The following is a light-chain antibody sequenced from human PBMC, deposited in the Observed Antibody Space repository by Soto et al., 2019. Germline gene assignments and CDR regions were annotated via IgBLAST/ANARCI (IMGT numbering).Light chain of an antibody. CDR1: TGAVTSGYF. V-gene: IGLV7-43*01. Sequence: QTVVTQEPSLTVSPGGTVTLTCASSTGAVTSGYFPSWFQQKPGQAPRALIYVTNTKYSWTPARFSGSLLGDKAALTLSGVQPEDEAEYYCLLYYGGAQNVVFGGGTKLTVL. CDR3: LLYYGGAQNVV. J-gene: IGLJ2*01. CDR2: VTN.